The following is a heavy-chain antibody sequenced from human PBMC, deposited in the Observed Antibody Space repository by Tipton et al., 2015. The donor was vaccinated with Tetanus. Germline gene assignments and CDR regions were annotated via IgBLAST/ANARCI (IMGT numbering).Heavy chain of an antibody. J-gene: IGHJ4*02. V-gene: IGHV3-33*08. D-gene: IGHD2-15*01. Sequence: SLRLSCATSGLFFKNAWMNWVRQASGKGLEWVADSWYDGTDKYYADSVKGRFTISKDNSKNTLYLQMNSLRAEDTAVYYCAREADCSGGSCFSGDFDNWGQGTQVTVSS. CDR2: SWYDGTDK. CDR1: GLFFKNAW. CDR3: AREADCSGGSCFSGDFDN.